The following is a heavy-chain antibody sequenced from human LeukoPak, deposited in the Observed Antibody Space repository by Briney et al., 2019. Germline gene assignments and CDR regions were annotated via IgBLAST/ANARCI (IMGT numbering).Heavy chain of an antibody. CDR2: ISYDGSNK. Sequence: PGGSLRLSCAASGFTFSSYAMHWVRQAPGKGLEWVAVISYDGSNKYYADAVKGRFTISRDNSKNTLYLRMNSLRAEDTAVYYCARGADSGYSSDNWGQGTLVSVSS. CDR3: ARGADSGYSSDN. J-gene: IGHJ4*02. V-gene: IGHV3-30*04. CDR1: GFTFSSYA. D-gene: IGHD3-9*01.